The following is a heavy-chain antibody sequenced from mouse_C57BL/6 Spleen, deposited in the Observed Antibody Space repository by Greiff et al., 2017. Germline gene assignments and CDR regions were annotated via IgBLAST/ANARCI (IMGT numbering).Heavy chain of an antibody. V-gene: IGHV1-59*01. CDR3: ARELGKMGAMDY. J-gene: IGHJ4*01. D-gene: IGHD4-1*01. CDR1: GYTFTSYW. CDR2: IDPSDSYT. Sequence: QVQLQQSGAELVRPGTSVKLSCKASGYTFTSYWMHWVKQRPGQGLEWIGVIDPSDSYTNYNQKFKGKATLTVDTSSSTAYMQLSSLTSEDSAVYYCARELGKMGAMDYWGQGTSVTVSS.